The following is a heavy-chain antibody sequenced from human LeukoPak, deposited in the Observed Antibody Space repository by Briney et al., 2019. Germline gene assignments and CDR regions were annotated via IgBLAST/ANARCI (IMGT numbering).Heavy chain of an antibody. CDR2: ISGSVNGT. D-gene: IGHD5-24*01. V-gene: IGHV3-23*01. J-gene: IGHJ4*02. Sequence: SYGMSWVRQAPGKGLEWLSVISGSVNGTYYADPVKGRFIISRDNSKNMVYLQMNSLTVEDTATYYCAKRTMSAFDYWGQGTLLIVSS. CDR1: SYG. CDR3: AKRTMSAFDY.